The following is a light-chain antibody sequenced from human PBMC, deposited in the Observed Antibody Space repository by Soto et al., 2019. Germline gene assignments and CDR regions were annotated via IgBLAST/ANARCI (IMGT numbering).Light chain of an antibody. CDR3: QQYGSSPWT. CDR1: QSVSSIY. J-gene: IGKJ1*01. Sequence: EIVLTQSPGTLPLSPGERATLSCRASQSVSSIYLAWYQQKPGQAPSLLIYGASSRATGIPDRFSGSGSGTDFTLTISRLEPEDFAVYYCQQYGSSPWTFGQGTKVEIK. CDR2: GAS. V-gene: IGKV3-20*01.